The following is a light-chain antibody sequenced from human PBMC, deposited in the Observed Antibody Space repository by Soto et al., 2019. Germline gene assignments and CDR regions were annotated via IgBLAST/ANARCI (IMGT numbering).Light chain of an antibody. Sequence: AIQMTQSPSSLSASLGDRVTITCRASQAIRNDLGWYQQKPGKAPKLLIYDASSLESGVPSRVSGSGSGTEFTLTISSLQAEDFATYFCQHYDTYPYTFGQGTKVDIK. CDR1: QAIRND. V-gene: IGKV1-13*02. CDR2: DAS. CDR3: QHYDTYPYT. J-gene: IGKJ2*01.